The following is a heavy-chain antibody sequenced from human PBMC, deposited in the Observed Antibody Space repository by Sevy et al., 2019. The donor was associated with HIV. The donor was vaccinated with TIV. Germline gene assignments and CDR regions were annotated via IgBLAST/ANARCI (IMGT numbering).Heavy chain of an antibody. CDR2: VFPADSDT. CDR3: ARQRLSCSDGTCYARYYFDS. D-gene: IGHD2-2*01. V-gene: IGHV5-51*01. J-gene: IGHJ4*02. CDR1: GYSFNTYW. Sequence: GESLKISCKASGYSFNTYWIGWVRQIPGKGLEWMGTVFPADSDTRYSPSFQGRVTISADKSITTAYLQWSSLRASDTAMYYCARQRLSCSDGTCYARYYFDSWGQGTLVTVSS.